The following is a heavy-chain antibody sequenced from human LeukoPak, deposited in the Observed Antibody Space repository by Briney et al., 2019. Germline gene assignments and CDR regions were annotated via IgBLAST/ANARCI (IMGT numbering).Heavy chain of an antibody. D-gene: IGHD3-22*01. CDR2: IWYDGSNK. V-gene: IGHV3-33*01. CDR3: AREEHTYYYDSSGYSFDY. Sequence: PGRSLRLSCAASGFTFSSYGMHWVRQAPGKGLEWVAVIWYDGSNKYYADSVKGRFTISRDNSKNTLYLHMNSLRAEDTAVYYCAREEHTYYYDSSGYSFDYWGQGTLVTVSS. J-gene: IGHJ4*02. CDR1: GFTFSSYG.